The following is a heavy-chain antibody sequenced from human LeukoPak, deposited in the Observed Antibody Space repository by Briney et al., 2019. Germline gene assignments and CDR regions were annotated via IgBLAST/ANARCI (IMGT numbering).Heavy chain of an antibody. D-gene: IGHD2-15*01. CDR2: THYSGTG. J-gene: IGHJ4*02. Sequence: SETLSLTCAVSGGPIIASYWSWIRQPPGKGLEWIGYTHYSGTGNYNPSLKSRVTISIDTSKNRFSLKLSSVTAADTAVYYCARERVAATNGFDYWGQGTLVTVSS. V-gene: IGHV4-59*12. CDR3: ARERVAATNGFDY. CDR1: GGPIIASY.